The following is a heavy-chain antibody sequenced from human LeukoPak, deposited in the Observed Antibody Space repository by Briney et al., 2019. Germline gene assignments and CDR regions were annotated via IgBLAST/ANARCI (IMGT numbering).Heavy chain of an antibody. CDR2: ISGSGGST. Sequence: GGSLRLSCAASGFTFSSYGMSWVRQAPGKGLEWVSAISGSGGSTYYADSVKGRFTISRDNSKNTLYLQMDSLRAEDTAVYYCASLPLRDSNDAFDIWGQGTMVTVSS. CDR3: ASLPLRDSNDAFDI. V-gene: IGHV3-23*01. D-gene: IGHD2-21*01. CDR1: GFTFSSYG. J-gene: IGHJ3*02.